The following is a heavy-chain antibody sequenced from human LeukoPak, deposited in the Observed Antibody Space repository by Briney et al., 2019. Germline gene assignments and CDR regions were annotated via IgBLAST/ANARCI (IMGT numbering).Heavy chain of an antibody. Sequence: SGTLSLTCTVSGGSISSYYWSWIRQPPGKGLEWIGYIYYSGSTNYNPSLKSRVTISVDTSKNQFSLKLSSVTAADTAVYYCASYNWNLGYFDYWGQGTLVTVSS. CDR3: ASYNWNLGYFDY. V-gene: IGHV4-59*01. CDR1: GGSISSYY. D-gene: IGHD1-20*01. CDR2: IYYSGST. J-gene: IGHJ4*02.